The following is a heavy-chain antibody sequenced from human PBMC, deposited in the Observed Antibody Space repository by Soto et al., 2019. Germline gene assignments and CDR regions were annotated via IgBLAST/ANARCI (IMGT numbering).Heavy chain of an antibody. J-gene: IGHJ6*02. CDR2: IYYSGST. CDR3: ARGYVDIVARENFYYYYGMDV. CDR1: GGSISSGGYY. D-gene: IGHD5-12*01. V-gene: IGHV4-31*03. Sequence: QVQLQESGPGLVKPSQTLSLTCTVSGGSISSGGYYWSWIRQHPGKGLEWIGYIYYSGSTYYNPSLKSRVTISVETSKNQFSLKLSSVTAADTAVYYCARGYVDIVARENFYYYYGMDVWGQGTTVTVSS.